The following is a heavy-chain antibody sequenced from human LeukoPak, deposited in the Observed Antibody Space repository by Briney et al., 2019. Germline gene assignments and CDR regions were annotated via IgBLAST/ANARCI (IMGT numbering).Heavy chain of an antibody. V-gene: IGHV3-7*03. Sequence: GGSLRLSCAASGFTFSNYWMSWGRQAPGKGLEWVANIKQDGSEKYYVDSVKGRFTISRDNAKNSLLLQMNSLRAEDTAVYYCARASGSSTIPTKYWGQGTLVTVSS. CDR3: ARASGSSTIPTKY. CDR2: IKQDGSEK. D-gene: IGHD3-9*01. J-gene: IGHJ4*02. CDR1: GFTFSNYW.